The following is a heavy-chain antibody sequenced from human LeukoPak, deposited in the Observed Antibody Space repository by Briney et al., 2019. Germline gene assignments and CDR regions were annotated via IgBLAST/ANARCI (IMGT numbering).Heavy chain of an antibody. V-gene: IGHV4-61*02. CDR3: ARDGYNYRAFDI. Sequence: PSETLSLTCTVSGGSFSSGSYYWNWIRQPAGKGLEWIGRIHTSGSTNYNPSLKSRITISLDTSKNQFSLKLSSVTAADTAVYYCARDGYNYRAFDIWGQGTMITVSS. D-gene: IGHD5-24*01. CDR2: IHTSGST. CDR1: GGSFSSGSYY. J-gene: IGHJ3*02.